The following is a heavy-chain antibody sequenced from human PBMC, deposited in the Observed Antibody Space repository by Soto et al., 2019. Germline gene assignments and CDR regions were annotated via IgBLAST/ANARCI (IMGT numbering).Heavy chain of an antibody. CDR3: SESQVFVHPLLGLAQCSSFDY. V-gene: IGHV4-59*02. CDR1: GGSVTGFY. CDR2: IFHSGSS. Sequence: SETLSLTCTVSGGSVTGFYWSWIRQPPGERLEWIGYIFHSGSSNYNPSLKSRVTISVDTSKSQVSLRLTSVTAADTAGPGQSESQVFVHPLLGLAQCSSFDYRGQGTLVTVSS. J-gene: IGHJ4*02. D-gene: IGHD2-8*02.